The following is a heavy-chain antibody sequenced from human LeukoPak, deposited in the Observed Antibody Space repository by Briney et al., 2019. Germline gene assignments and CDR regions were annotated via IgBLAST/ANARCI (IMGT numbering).Heavy chain of an antibody. CDR1: GFTFSSYA. CDR3: ARDSPSGGSHDY. J-gene: IGHJ4*02. D-gene: IGHD2-15*01. CDR2: ISYDGSNK. Sequence: PGGSLRLSCAASGFTFSSYAMHWVRQAPGKGLEWVAVISYDGSNKYYADSVKGRFTISRDNSKNTLYLQMNSLRAEDTAVYYCARDSPSGGSHDYWGQGTLVTVSS. V-gene: IGHV3-30*04.